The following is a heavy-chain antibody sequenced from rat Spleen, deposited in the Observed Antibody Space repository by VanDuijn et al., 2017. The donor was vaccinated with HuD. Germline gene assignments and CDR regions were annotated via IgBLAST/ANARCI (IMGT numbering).Heavy chain of an antibody. CDR3: TTWDYWHNRFDY. CDR2: ISTAGSNT. J-gene: IGHJ2*01. V-gene: IGHV5-27*01. Sequence: EVQLVESGGGLVQPGRSLKLSCAVSGFTFSNYGMVWVRQAPTKGLEWVAYISTAGSNTFYLDSVKGRFTISRDNAKSTLYLQMDSLKSEDTATYYCTTWDYWHNRFDYWGQGVMVTVSS. CDR1: GFTFSNYG. D-gene: IGHD1-6*01.